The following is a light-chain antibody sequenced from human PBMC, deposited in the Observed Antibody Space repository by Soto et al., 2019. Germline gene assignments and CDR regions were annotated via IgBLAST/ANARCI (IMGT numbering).Light chain of an antibody. CDR2: VAS. CDR3: QQYNNWPLT. V-gene: IGKV3-15*01. CDR1: QSIRSN. Sequence: EIVMTQSPATLSVSPGERATLYCWASQSIRSNLAWYQQKPGQTPRLLIYVASTRATGIPARFTGSGSGTDFTLTISSLQSEDCAIYYCQQYNNWPLTFGGGTKVEIK. J-gene: IGKJ4*01.